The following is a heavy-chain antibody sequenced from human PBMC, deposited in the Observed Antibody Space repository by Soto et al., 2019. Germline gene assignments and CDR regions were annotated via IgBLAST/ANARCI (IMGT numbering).Heavy chain of an antibody. CDR1: GGSFSGYY. CDR3: ARVHDSSGYYVF. J-gene: IGHJ4*02. V-gene: IGHV4-34*01. CDR2: INHSGST. Sequence: SETLSLTCAVYGGSFSGYYWSWIRQPPGKGLEWIGEINHSGSTNYNPSLKSRVTISVDTSKNQFSLKLSSVTAADTAVYYCARVHDSSGYYVFWGQGTLVTVSS. D-gene: IGHD3-22*01.